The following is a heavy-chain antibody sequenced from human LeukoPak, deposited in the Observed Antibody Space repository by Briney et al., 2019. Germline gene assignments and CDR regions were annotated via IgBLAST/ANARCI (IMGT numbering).Heavy chain of an antibody. CDR2: INHSGST. D-gene: IGHD2-8*01. CDR1: GGSFSGYY. Sequence: SETLSLTCAVYGGSFSGYYWSWIRQPPGKGLEWIGEINHSGSTNYNPSLKSRVTVSLDKSKNLLFLKMTSVTAADTAVYYCSRENGAFSPFGYWGQGTLVTVSS. V-gene: IGHV4-34*01. CDR3: SRENGAFSPFGY. J-gene: IGHJ4*02.